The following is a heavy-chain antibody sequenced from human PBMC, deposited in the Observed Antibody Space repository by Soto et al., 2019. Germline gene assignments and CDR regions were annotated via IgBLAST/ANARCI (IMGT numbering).Heavy chain of an antibody. V-gene: IGHV4-39*01. CDR2: IYYSGST. CDR3: ARHDYGGHFDP. D-gene: IGHD4-17*01. J-gene: IGHJ5*02. CDR1: GGSISSSSYY. Sequence: QLQLQESGPGLVKPSETLSLTCTVSGGSISSSSYYWGWIRQPPGKGLEWIGSIYYSGSTYYNPSLKSRVTISVDTSKNQFSLKLSSVTAADTAVYYCARHDYGGHFDPWGQGTLVTVSS.